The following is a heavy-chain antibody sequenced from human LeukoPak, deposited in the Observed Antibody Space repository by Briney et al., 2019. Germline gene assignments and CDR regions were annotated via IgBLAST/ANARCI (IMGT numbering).Heavy chain of an antibody. J-gene: IGHJ4*02. CDR2: IKSKSDGETA. V-gene: IGHV3-15*01. CDR3: TTYSSSWSHFEY. CDR1: GFTVSNAW. Sequence: KPGGSLRLSCAASGFTVSNAWMSWVRQAAGKGLEWVGRIKSKSDGETAEYAAPVKGRFTISRDDSKNTLYLQKNSLKTEDTAVYYCTTYSSSWSHFEYWGQGTLVTVSS. D-gene: IGHD6-13*01.